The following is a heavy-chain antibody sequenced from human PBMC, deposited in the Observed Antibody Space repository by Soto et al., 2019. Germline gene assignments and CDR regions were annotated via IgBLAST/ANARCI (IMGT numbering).Heavy chain of an antibody. J-gene: IGHJ3*02. CDR2: ISYDGSNK. CDR3: ARDGVTDYGDYVGSGGAFDI. D-gene: IGHD4-17*01. V-gene: IGHV3-30*03. CDR1: GFTFSSYG. Sequence: QVQLVESGGGVVQPGRSLRLSCAASGFTFSSYGMHWVRQAPGKGLEWVAVISYDGSNKYYADSVKGRFTISRHNSKNTLYLQMNSLRAEDTAVYYCARDGVTDYGDYVGSGGAFDIWGQGTMVTVSS.